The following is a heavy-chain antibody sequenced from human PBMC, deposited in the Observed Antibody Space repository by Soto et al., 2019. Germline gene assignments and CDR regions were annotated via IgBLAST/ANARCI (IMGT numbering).Heavy chain of an antibody. CDR1: GFTFSDFA. CDR3: AKMEGMDPWAYSFDY. J-gene: IGHJ4*02. Sequence: EVQVLESGGVLVQPGGSLRLSCAATGFTFSDFAMSWVRQAPGKGLEWVSRIYGGGNGPHYADSVKGRGTISRDNSKNTLYLQMNSLRAEDTAVYYCAKMEGMDPWAYSFDYWGQGTLVTVSS. D-gene: IGHD2-2*03. CDR2: IYGGGNGP. V-gene: IGHV3-23*01.